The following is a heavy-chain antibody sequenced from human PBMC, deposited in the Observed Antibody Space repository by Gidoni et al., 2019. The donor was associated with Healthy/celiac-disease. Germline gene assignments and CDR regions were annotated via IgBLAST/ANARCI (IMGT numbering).Heavy chain of an antibody. V-gene: IGHV1-46*01. Sequence: QVQLVQSGAEVKKPGASVKVSCKASGYTFTSYYMHWVRQAPGQGLEWMGIINPSGGSTSYAQKFQGRVTMTRDTSTSTVYMELSSLRSEDTAVYYCARDGTGLGGGYCSGGSCYSGYFDYWGQGTLVTVSS. J-gene: IGHJ4*02. D-gene: IGHD2-15*01. CDR2: INPSGGST. CDR3: ARDGTGLGGGYCSGGSCYSGYFDY. CDR1: GYTFTSYY.